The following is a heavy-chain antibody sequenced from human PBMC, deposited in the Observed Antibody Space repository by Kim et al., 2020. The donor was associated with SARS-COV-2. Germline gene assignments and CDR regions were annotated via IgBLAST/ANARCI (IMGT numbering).Heavy chain of an antibody. J-gene: IGHJ4*02. V-gene: IGHV3-30*02. CDR3: AKGAKFFGVVTLDY. D-gene: IGHD3-3*01. Sequence: SVEGRFTISRDKSKNTLYLEMSGLRAEETAVYYCAKGAKFFGVVTLDYWGQGTLVTVSS.